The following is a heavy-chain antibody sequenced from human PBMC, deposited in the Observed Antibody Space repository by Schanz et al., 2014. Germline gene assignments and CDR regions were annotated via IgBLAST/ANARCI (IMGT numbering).Heavy chain of an antibody. CDR3: ARDGYSVVVISPTESFDI. D-gene: IGHD2-21*01. J-gene: IGHJ3*02. Sequence: QVRLVESGGGVVQPGRSLRLSCAASGFTLSSYGMHWVRQAPGKGLEWVAFINSDGTKRFYADSVKSRFTISRDNSRNTLYLQMKSLRAEDTAVYYCARDGYSVVVISPTESFDIWGQGTMVTVSP. CDR1: GFTLSSYG. CDR2: INSDGTKR. V-gene: IGHV3-33*08.